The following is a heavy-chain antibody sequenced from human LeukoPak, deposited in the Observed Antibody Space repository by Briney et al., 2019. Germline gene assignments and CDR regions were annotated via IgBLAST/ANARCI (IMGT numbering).Heavy chain of an antibody. CDR3: ARHRGSGWYIPYYFDY. D-gene: IGHD6-19*01. CDR1: GGSISSYY. J-gene: IGHJ4*02. V-gene: IGHV4-4*09. Sequence: SETLSLTCTVSGGSISSYYWSWIRQPPGKGLEWIGYIYTSGSTNYNPSLKSRVTITVDTSKNQFSLKLSSVTAADTAVYYCARHRGSGWYIPYYFDYWGQGTLVTVSS. CDR2: IYTSGST.